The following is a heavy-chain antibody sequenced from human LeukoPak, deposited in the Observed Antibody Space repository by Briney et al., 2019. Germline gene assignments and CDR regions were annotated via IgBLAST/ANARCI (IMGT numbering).Heavy chain of an antibody. CDR1: GFTVGINY. CDR2: IYSGGST. D-gene: IGHD6-25*01. CDR3: ARVYSSGGFDC. V-gene: IGHV3-66*01. Sequence: GGSLRLSCAASGFTVGINYMIWVRQAPGKGLEGVSVIYSGGSTDYADSVKGRFTVSRDNSKNTVYLQMNSLRAEDTAVYYCARVYSSGGFDCWGQGTLVTVSS. J-gene: IGHJ4*02.